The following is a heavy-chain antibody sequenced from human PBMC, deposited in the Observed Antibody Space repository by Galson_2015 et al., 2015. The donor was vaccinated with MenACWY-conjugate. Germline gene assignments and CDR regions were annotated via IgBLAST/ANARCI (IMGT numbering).Heavy chain of an antibody. V-gene: IGHV3-23*01. CDR1: GPTLSSNA. J-gene: IGHJ2*01. Sequence: SLRLSYAASGPTLSSNALSWVRQAPGKGLEWVSVISGSGASTYYADFVKGRFNISRDNSKNTVYLQMNSLRAEDTAVYFCATSWGGDSRYFDLWGRGTLVTVSS. CDR2: ISGSGAST. D-gene: IGHD2-21*01. CDR3: ATSWGGDSRYFDL.